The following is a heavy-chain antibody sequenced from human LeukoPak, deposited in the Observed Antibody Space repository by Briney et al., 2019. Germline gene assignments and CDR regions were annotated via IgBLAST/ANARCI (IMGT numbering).Heavy chain of an antibody. CDR3: TRDRVVRGTGALDSSGYYWSFDY. D-gene: IGHD3-22*01. V-gene: IGHV3-49*04. Sequence: GGSLRLSCTASGFTFGDYAMSWVRQAPGKGLEWVGFIRSKAYGGTKEYAASVKGRFTISRDDSKSIAYLQMNSLKTEDTAVYYCTRDRVVRGTGALDSSGYYWSFDYWGQGTLVTVSS. CDR2: IRSKAYGGTK. J-gene: IGHJ4*02. CDR1: GFTFGDYA.